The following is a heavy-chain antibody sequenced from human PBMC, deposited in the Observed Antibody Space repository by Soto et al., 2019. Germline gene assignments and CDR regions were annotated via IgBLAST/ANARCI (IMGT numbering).Heavy chain of an antibody. V-gene: IGHV3-33*08. CDR2: IWHDGSNK. Sequence: QVQLVESGGRVVQPGRSLRLSCAASGFTFSNYGMHWVRQAPGKGLEWVALIWHDGSNKNYADSVKGRFTISKDNSENTLYLQMDSLRPEDTAVYFCVTGPRPIVGTTSGDYWGQGTLVTVSS. CDR3: VTGPRPIVGTTSGDY. D-gene: IGHD1-26*01. CDR1: GFTFSNYG. J-gene: IGHJ4*02.